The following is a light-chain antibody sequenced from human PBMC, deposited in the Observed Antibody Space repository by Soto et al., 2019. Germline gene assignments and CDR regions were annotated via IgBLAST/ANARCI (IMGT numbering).Light chain of an antibody. V-gene: IGKV3D-20*01. J-gene: IGKJ5*01. CDR1: QSVSSNY. Sequence: EIVLTQSPAAQSLSPGERATLSCGPSQSVSSNYLAWYQQKTGLAPRLLIYDASYRANGIPDRFSGSGSGTEFTLTISSLQPEDFAVYYCQQYTQWPITFGQGTRLEIK. CDR3: QQYTQWPIT. CDR2: DAS.